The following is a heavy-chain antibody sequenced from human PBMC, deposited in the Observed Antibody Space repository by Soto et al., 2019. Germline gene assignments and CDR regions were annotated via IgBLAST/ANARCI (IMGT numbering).Heavy chain of an antibody. D-gene: IGHD3-22*01. CDR2: INPSGGST. J-gene: IGHJ4*02. CDR1: GYIFTNHY. V-gene: IGHV1-46*01. Sequence: QVQLVQSGAEVKKPGASVKVSCKASGYIFTNHYIHWVRQAPGQGLVWMGIINPSGGSTNYLQKFQGRVTMTRDTSTSTVYMELSSLRSEDTAVYCCARADYYDSSGFYYDYWGQGTLVTVSS. CDR3: ARADYYDSSGFYYDY.